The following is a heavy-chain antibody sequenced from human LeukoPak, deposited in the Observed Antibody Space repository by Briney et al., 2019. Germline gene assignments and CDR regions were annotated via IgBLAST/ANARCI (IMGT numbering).Heavy chain of an antibody. CDR1: GFTFSNYW. D-gene: IGHD2-2*01. CDR2: INTDGSST. Sequence: GGSLRPSCAASGFTFSNYWMHWVRQAPGKGLAWVSRINTDGSSTNYADSVKGRFTISRDNSKNTLYLQMNSLRAEDTAVYYCASRAEDIVVVPPHDAFDIWGQGTMVTVSS. CDR3: ASRAEDIVVVPPHDAFDI. V-gene: IGHV3-74*01. J-gene: IGHJ3*02.